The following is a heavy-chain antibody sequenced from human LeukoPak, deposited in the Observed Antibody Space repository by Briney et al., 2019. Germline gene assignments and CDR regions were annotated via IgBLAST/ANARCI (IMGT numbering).Heavy chain of an antibody. CDR2: IWYDGSNK. CDR1: GFTFSSYG. J-gene: IGHJ4*02. V-gene: IGHV3-33*06. D-gene: IGHD3-22*01. CDR3: AKVFSYDSSGYTYYFDY. Sequence: GGSLRLSCAASGFTFSSYGMHWVRQAPGKGLEWVAVIWYDGSNKYYADSVKGRFTISRDNSKSTLYLQMNSLRAEDTAVYYCAKVFSYDSSGYTYYFDYWGQGTLVTVSS.